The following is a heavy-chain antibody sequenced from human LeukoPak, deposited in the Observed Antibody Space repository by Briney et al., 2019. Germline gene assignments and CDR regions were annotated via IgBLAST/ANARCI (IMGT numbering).Heavy chain of an antibody. CDR2: ISSNGGST. D-gene: IGHD6-19*01. J-gene: IGHJ4*02. V-gene: IGHV3-64*01. CDR3: ARSAEEYSSGWYYFDY. Sequence: GGSLRLSCAASGFTFSSYAMHWVRQAPGKGLEYASAISSNGGSTYYANSVKGRFTISRDNSKNTLYLQMGSLRAEDMAVYYCARSAEEYSSGWYYFDYWGQGTLVTVSS. CDR1: GFTFSSYA.